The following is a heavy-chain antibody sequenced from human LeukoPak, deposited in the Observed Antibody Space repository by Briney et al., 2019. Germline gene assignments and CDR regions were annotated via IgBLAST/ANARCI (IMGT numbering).Heavy chain of an antibody. CDR3: ARGEWLVLGDH. D-gene: IGHD3-3*01. CDR1: GYNFNAYY. Sequence: GASVKVSCKASGYNFNAYYMHWVRQAPGQGLEWMGWINPNSGGTNYAQKFQGRATLTRDTSINTVYMEVNRLTSDDTVVYYCARGEWLVLGDHWGQGTPVTVSS. V-gene: IGHV1-2*02. CDR2: INPNSGGT. J-gene: IGHJ4*02.